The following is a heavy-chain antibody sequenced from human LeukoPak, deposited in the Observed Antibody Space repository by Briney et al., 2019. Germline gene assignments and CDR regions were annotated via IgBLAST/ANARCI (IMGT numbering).Heavy chain of an antibody. CDR3: AREKRYSSSWYGKNFDY. CDR1: GFTVSSNY. V-gene: IGHV3-66*01. D-gene: IGHD6-13*01. Sequence: GGSLRLSCAASGFTVSSNYMSWVRQAPGKGLEWVSVIYSGGSTYYADSVKGRFTISRDNSKNTLYLQMNSLRAEDTAVYYCAREKRYSSSWYGKNFDYWGQGTLVTVSS. CDR2: IYSGGST. J-gene: IGHJ4*02.